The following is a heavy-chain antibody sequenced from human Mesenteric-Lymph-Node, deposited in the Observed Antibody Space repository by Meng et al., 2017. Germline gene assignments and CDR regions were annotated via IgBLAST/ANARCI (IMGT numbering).Heavy chain of an antibody. J-gene: IGHJ4*02. CDR2: INNDGRST. CDR1: GFTFSSYV. D-gene: IGHD4-23*01. V-gene: IGHV3-74*02. CDR3: ARNYDGGVDY. Sequence: EVQLVESGGGLVKPGGSLRLSCAASGFTFSSYVMYWVRQAPGKGLEWVSRINNDGRSTGYADSVKGRFTISRENAKNTLYLQMNSLRAEDTAVYYCARNYDGGVDYWGQGTLVTVSS.